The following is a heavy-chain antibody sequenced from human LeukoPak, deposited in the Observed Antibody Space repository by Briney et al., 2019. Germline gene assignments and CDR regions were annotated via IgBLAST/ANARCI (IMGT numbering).Heavy chain of an antibody. J-gene: IGHJ4*02. D-gene: IGHD1-26*01. CDR2: IYTSRST. CDR1: GDSISGYY. CDR3: ARDRSASYRFDY. Sequence: SETLSLTCSVSGDSISGYYWSWIRQPAGKGLEWIGRIYTSRSTNYNPSLKSRVTMSVDTSKNQFSLNLSSATAADTAVYYCARDRSASYRFDYWGQGTLVTVSS. V-gene: IGHV4-4*07.